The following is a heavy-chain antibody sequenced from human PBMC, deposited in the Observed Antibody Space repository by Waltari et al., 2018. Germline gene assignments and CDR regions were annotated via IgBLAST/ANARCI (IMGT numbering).Heavy chain of an antibody. CDR3: ARTPLGATGWYFDL. J-gene: IGHJ2*01. CDR2: IKQDGSEK. D-gene: IGHD1-26*01. Sequence: EVQLVESGGGLVQPGGSLRLSCAASGFTFSSYWMSWVRQAPGKGLEWVANIKQDGSEKYYVDSVKGRFTISRDNAKNSLYLQMNSLRAEDTAVYYCARTPLGATGWYFDLWGRGTLVTVSS. CDR1: GFTFSSYW. V-gene: IGHV3-7*01.